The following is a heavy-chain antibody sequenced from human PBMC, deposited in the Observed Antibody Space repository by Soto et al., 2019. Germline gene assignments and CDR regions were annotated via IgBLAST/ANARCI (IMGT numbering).Heavy chain of an antibody. CDR1: SGSMSGYY. CDR2: IYYSGST. V-gene: IGHV4-59*01. D-gene: IGHD3-3*01. CDR3: ARAGDYDFWSGYSNDAFDI. Sequence: SETLSLTCTVSSGSMSGYYWNWIRQPPGKGLAWIGYIYYSGSTNYNPSLKSRVTISVDTSKNQFSLKLSTVTAADTAVYYCARAGDYDFWSGYSNDAFDIWGQGTMVTVSS. J-gene: IGHJ3*02.